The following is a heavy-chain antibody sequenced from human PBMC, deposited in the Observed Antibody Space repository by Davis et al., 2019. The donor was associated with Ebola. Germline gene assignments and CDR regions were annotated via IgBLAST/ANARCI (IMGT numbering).Heavy chain of an antibody. CDR2: IIPIFGTA. V-gene: IGHV1-69*13. J-gene: IGHJ5*02. CDR1: GYTFTSYA. D-gene: IGHD3-10*01. Sequence: SVKVSCKASGYTFTSYAMHWVRQAPGQGLEWMGGIIPIFGTANYAQKFQGRVTITADESTSTAYMELSSLRSEDTAVYYCARGGTGYYGSGSYSESWFDPWGQGTLVTVSS. CDR3: ARGGTGYYGSGSYSESWFDP.